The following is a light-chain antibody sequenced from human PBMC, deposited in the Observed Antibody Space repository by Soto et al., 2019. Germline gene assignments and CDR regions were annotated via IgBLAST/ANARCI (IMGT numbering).Light chain of an antibody. J-gene: IGLJ1*01. CDR2: QDN. Sequence: SYELTQPPSVSVSPGQTATITCSGDKLGDKYACWYQQKPGQSPVLVIYQDNKRPSGIPERFSGSNSGNTATLTISGTQAMDEADYYYQAWASSTYVFGTGTKVTVL. V-gene: IGLV3-1*01. CDR1: KLGDKY. CDR3: QAWASSTYV.